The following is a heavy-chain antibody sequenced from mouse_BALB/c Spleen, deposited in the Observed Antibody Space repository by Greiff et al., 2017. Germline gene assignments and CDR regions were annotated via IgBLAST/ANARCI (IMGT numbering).Heavy chain of an antibody. Sequence: QVQLKQSGAELVRPGTSVKVSCKASGYAFTNYLIEWVKQRPGQGLEWIGVINPGSGGTNYNEKFKGKATLTADKSSSTAYMQLSSLTSDDSAVYFCARDGYFAYWGQGTLVTVSA. J-gene: IGHJ3*01. CDR2: INPGSGGT. CDR3: ARDGYFAY. V-gene: IGHV1-54*01. D-gene: IGHD1-2*01. CDR1: GYAFTNYL.